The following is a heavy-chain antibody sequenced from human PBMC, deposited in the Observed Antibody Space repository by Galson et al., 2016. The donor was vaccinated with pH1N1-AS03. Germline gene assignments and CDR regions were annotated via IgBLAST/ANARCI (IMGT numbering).Heavy chain of an antibody. CDR2: ISSGNYK. Sequence: SLRLSCAASGFTFSSYSMNWVRQAPGKGLEWVSSISSGNYKYYADSVKGRFTVSRDNAMNSLYLQMNSLRAEDTALYYCARSRSPDYYDSSTYRPDAFDIWGQGTMVTVSS. CDR1: GFTFSSYS. CDR3: ARSRSPDYYDSSTYRPDAFDI. J-gene: IGHJ3*02. D-gene: IGHD3-22*01. V-gene: IGHV3-21*01.